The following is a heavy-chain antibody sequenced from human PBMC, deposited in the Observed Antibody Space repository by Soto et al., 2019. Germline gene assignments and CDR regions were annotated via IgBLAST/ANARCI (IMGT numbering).Heavy chain of an antibody. CDR2: VSGSGGST. V-gene: IGHV3-23*01. Sequence: EVQVLESGGGLVQPGGSLRLSCVASGFTFSSYAMSWVRQAPGKGLEWVSFVSGSGGSTDYADSVKGRFTISRYNSKSTLYLQLHSLRAEDTAMYYCAKRSFQLGLPFDYWGQGTLVTVSS. D-gene: IGHD6-13*01. CDR1: GFTFSSYA. CDR3: AKRSFQLGLPFDY. J-gene: IGHJ4*02.